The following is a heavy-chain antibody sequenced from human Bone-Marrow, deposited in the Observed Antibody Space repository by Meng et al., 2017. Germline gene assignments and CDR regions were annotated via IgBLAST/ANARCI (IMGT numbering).Heavy chain of an antibody. CDR1: GFTFDDCA. CDR2: INWNSGSI. Sequence: SLKISCAASGFTFDDCAMHWVRQAPGKGLEWVSGINWNSGSIGYADSVKGRFTISRDNAQNSLYLQMNSLRADDMALYYCAKDRAYDFWSGAHAFDIWGQGTRVTVSS. CDR3: AKDRAYDFWSGAHAFDI. D-gene: IGHD3-3*01. J-gene: IGHJ3*02. V-gene: IGHV3-9*03.